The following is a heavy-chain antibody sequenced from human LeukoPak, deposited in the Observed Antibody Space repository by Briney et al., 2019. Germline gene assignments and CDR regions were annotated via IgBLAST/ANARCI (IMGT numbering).Heavy chain of an antibody. D-gene: IGHD1-26*01. CDR1: GGSFSGYY. Sequence: SETLSLTCAVYGGSFSGYYWSWIRQPPGKGLEWIGEINHSGSTNYNPSLKSRVTISVDTSKNQFSLKLSSVTAADTAVYYCARVNSGSYYPPYDAFDIWGQGTMVTVSS. V-gene: IGHV4-34*01. J-gene: IGHJ3*02. CDR2: INHSGST. CDR3: ARVNSGSYYPPYDAFDI.